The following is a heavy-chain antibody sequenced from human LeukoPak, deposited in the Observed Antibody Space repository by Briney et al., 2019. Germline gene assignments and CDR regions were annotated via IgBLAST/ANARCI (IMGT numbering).Heavy chain of an antibody. D-gene: IGHD3-10*01. V-gene: IGHV4-31*03. J-gene: IGHJ3*02. CDR3: AKFGSDAFDI. CDR1: GGSISSGGYY. Sequence: SQTLSLTCSVSGGSISSGGYYWNWVRQLPEKGLEWLGYISHSGYSYYTPSLKSRLTISMDASKNQFSLKLTSVTAVDTAVYYCAKFGSDAFDIWGQGTMVTVSS. CDR2: ISHSGYS.